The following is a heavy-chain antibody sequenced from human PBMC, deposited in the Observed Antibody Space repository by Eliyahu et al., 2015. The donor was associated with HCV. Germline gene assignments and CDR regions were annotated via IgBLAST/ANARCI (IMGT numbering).Heavy chain of an antibody. CDR3: ASGGGGIAVAGTGGWFDP. CDR2: IHYSGST. CDR1: XXSITTSC. D-gene: IGHD6-19*01. J-gene: IGHJ5*02. V-gene: IGHV4-59*01. Sequence: QVQLQESGPGLVKPSETLSLTCPVSXXSITTSCXSWLRQPPGKGLGWVGYIHYSGSTNYNPSLKSRVTISVDTSKNQFSLNLTSVTAADTAVYYCASGGGGIAVAGTGGWFDPWGQGTLVTVSS.